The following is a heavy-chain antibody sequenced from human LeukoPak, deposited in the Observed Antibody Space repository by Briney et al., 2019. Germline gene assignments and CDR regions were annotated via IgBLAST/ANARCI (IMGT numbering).Heavy chain of an antibody. J-gene: IGHJ4*02. CDR3: ARVRNYDSSGYRATYFDY. D-gene: IGHD3-22*01. CDR1: SGSMSSYY. CDR2: IHYSGST. Sequence: SETLSLTCTVSSGSMSSYYWSWVRQPPGKGLEGIGYIHYSGSTNYNPSLKSRGTISVDTSKNQFPLKLISVAAADTAVYYCARVRNYDSSGYRATYFDYWGQGTLVTVSS. V-gene: IGHV4-59*01.